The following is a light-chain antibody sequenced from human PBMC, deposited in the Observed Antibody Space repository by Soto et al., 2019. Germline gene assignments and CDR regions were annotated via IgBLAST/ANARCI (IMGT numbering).Light chain of an antibody. V-gene: IGKV1-5*01. J-gene: IGKJ2*01. CDR1: QSISSW. CDR2: GAS. CDR3: QQYATSSPT. Sequence: DIQMTQSPSTLSASVGDRVTITCRARQSISSWLAWYQQRPREAPKLLIYGASSLESGVPSRFSGSGSGTEFTLTISSLQPTDFATYYCQQYATSSPTFGQGTKLEI.